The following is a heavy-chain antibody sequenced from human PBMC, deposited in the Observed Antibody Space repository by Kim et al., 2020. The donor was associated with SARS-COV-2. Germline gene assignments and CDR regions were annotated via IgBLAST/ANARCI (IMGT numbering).Heavy chain of an antibody. J-gene: IGHJ4*02. CDR2: IYYSGST. D-gene: IGHD3-22*01. V-gene: IGHV4-31*03. CDR1: GGSISSGGYY. Sequence: SETLSLTCTVSGGSISSGGYYWSWIRQHPGKGLECIGYIYYSGSTYYNPSLKSRVTISVDTSKNQFPLKLSSVTAADTAVYYCARVHYYDSSGYLDYWGQGTLVTVSS. CDR3: ARVHYYDSSGYLDY.